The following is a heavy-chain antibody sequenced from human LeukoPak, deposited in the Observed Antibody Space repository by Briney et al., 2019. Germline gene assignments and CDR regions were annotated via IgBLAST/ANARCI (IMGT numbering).Heavy chain of an antibody. Sequence: SETLSLTCTVSGGSISSSSYYWGWIRQPPGKGLEWIGSIYYSGSTYYNPSLKSRVTISVDTSKNQFSLKLSSVTAADTAVYYCARAAGFCSSTSCQGVGDAFDIWGQGTMVTVSS. CDR2: IYYSGST. CDR1: GGSISSSSYY. J-gene: IGHJ3*02. CDR3: ARAAGFCSSTSCQGVGDAFDI. V-gene: IGHV4-39*07. D-gene: IGHD2-2*01.